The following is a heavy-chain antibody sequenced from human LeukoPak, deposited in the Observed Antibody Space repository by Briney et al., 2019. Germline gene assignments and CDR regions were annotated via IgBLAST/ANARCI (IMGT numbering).Heavy chain of an antibody. CDR3: ARDLGQQLAYFDY. D-gene: IGHD6-13*01. J-gene: IGHJ4*02. CDR2: ISSSSSYI. CDR1: GFTFSSYS. V-gene: IGHV3-21*01. Sequence: PGGSLRLSCAASGFTFSSYSMNWVRQAPGKGLEWVSSISSSSSYIYYADSVKGRFTISRDNAKNSLYLQMNSLRAEDTAVYYCARDLGQQLAYFDYWGQGTLVTVSS.